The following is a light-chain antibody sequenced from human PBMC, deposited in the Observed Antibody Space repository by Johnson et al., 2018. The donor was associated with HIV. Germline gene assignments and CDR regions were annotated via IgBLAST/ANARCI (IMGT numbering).Light chain of an antibody. CDR3: ATWDRSLTIGGV. CDR1: SSNIGSND. V-gene: IGLV1-51*02. J-gene: IGLJ1*01. Sequence: HSVLTQPPSVSAAPGQKVTVSCSGSSSNIGSNDVSWYQQFPGAAPKLLIYENNKRPSGIPDRFSGSKYGPSDNLGLTGIQPGDEADYYCATWDRSLTIGGVFGTGTKVTVL. CDR2: ENN.